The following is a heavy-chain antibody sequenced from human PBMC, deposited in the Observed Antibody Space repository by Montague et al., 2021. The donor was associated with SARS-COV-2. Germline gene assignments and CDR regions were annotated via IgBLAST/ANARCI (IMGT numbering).Heavy chain of an antibody. D-gene: IGHD3-10*01. Sequence: SLRLSCAASGFTFSSYWMSWVRRAPGKGLEWVANIKQDVSEKYXXXSXXXLFXISRDNAKNSLYLQMNSLRAEDTAVSYCARDGSGELSSYYYYGMDVWGQGTTVTVSS. CDR3: ARDGSGELSSYYYYGMDV. CDR2: IKQDVSEK. CDR1: GFTFSSYW. V-gene: IGHV3-7*01. J-gene: IGHJ6*02.